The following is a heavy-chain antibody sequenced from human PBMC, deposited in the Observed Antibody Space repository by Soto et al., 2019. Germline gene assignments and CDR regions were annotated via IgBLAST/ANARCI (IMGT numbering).Heavy chain of an antibody. CDR1: GYTFTSYY. CDR2: INPSGGST. D-gene: IGHD2-15*01. CDR3: ARAYCSGGSCYFSWFDP. Sequence: ASVKVSCKASGYTFTSYYMHWVRQAPGQGLEWMGIINPSGGSTSYEQKFQGRVTMTRDTSTSTVYMELSSLRSEDTAVYYCARAYCSGGSCYFSWFDPWGQGTLVTVSS. J-gene: IGHJ5*02. V-gene: IGHV1-46*01.